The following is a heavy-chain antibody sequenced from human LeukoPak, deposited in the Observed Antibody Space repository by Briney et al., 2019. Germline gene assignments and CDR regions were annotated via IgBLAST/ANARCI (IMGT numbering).Heavy chain of an antibody. V-gene: IGHV1-69*01. J-gene: IGHJ6*02. D-gene: IGHD2-2*01. Sequence: SVKVSCKASGGTFSSYAISWVRQAPGQGLEWMGGIIPIFGTANYAQKFQGRVTITADESTSTAYMELSSLRSEDTAMYYCASCSNTCYAVDYYYHGMDVWGQGTTVTVSS. CDR3: ASCSNTCYAVDYYYHGMDV. CDR2: IIPIFGTA. CDR1: GGTFSSYA.